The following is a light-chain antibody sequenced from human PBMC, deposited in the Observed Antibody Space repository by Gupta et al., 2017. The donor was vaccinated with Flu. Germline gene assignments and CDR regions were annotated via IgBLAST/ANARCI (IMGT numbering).Light chain of an antibody. V-gene: IGLV1-40*01. CDR2: VNN. J-gene: IGLJ3*02. CDR1: SSNIGAGFD. Sequence: QSVLTQPPLVSGAPGQRVTISCTGSSSNIGAGFDVNWYQQLPGTAPKLLIYVNNNRPSGVPDRFSGSRSGTSASLAITGLQAADEADYYCQSYDSSLSGSVFGGGTKLTVL. CDR3: QSYDSSLSGSV.